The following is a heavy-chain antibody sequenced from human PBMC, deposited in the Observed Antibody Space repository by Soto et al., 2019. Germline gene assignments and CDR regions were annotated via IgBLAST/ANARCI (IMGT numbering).Heavy chain of an antibody. D-gene: IGHD6-13*01. CDR3: ARGPLLYSSSWYFDY. Sequence: PSETLSLTCTVSGGSISSGGYYWSWIRQHPGKGLEWIGYIYYSGSTYYNPSLKSRVTISVDTSKNQFSLKLSSVTAADTAVYYCARGPLLYSSSWYFDYWGQGTLVTVSS. J-gene: IGHJ4*02. CDR2: IYYSGST. V-gene: IGHV4-31*03. CDR1: GGSISSGGYY.